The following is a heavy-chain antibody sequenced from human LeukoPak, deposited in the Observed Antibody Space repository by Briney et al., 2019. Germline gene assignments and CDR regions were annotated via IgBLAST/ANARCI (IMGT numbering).Heavy chain of an antibody. V-gene: IGHV4-59*08. D-gene: IGHD2-15*01. Sequence: SETLSLTCTVSGGSISSYYWSWIRQPPGKGLEWIAYIYYSGSTNYNPSLKSRVTISVDTSKNQFSLKLSSVTAADTAVYYCARVRGYCSSGSCGMDVWGQGTTVTVSS. CDR2: IYYSGST. J-gene: IGHJ6*02. CDR1: GGSISSYY. CDR3: ARVRGYCSSGSCGMDV.